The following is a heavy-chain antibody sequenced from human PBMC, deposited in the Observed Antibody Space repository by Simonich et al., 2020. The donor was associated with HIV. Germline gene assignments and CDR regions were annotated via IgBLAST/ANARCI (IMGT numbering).Heavy chain of an antibody. V-gene: IGHV4-34*01. J-gene: IGHJ3*01. CDR3: AREVGYYPPQLEENNAFDF. CDR2: ITYSGRT. Sequence: QVQLQQWGAGLLKPSETLSLTCAVFSGSFSGYYWSWIRQSPGKGLEWIGEITYSGRTKYNPSLKSVVTISVDTSKKQFARKLKSVTVADTAVYYCAREVGYYPPQLEENNAFDFWGQGTMVTVSS. CDR1: SGSFSGYY. D-gene: IGHD3-10*01.